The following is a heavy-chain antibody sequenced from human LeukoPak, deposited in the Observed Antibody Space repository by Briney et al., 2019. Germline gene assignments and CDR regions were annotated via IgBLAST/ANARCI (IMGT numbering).Heavy chain of an antibody. D-gene: IGHD3-9*01. CDR1: GGSISSYY. Sequence: SETLSLTCTVSGGSISSYYWSWIRQPPGKGLEWIGYIYYSGSTNYNPSLKSRVTISVDTSKNQFSLKLSSVTAADTAVYYCARSFDWSHFDYWGQGTLVTVSS. V-gene: IGHV4-59*08. CDR3: ARSFDWSHFDY. J-gene: IGHJ4*02. CDR2: IYYSGST.